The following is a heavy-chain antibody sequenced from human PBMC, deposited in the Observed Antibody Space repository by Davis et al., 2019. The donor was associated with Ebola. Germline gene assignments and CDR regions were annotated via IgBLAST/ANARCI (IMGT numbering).Heavy chain of an antibody. V-gene: IGHV3-21*01. J-gene: IGHJ4*02. CDR2: ISSSSSYI. CDR1: GFTFSSYS. D-gene: IGHD1-26*01. CDR3: TRVPATIDY. Sequence: GESLKISCAASGFTFSSYSMNWVRQAPGKGLEWVSSISSSSSYIYYADSVKGRFTISRDNAKNSLYLQMNSLRAEDTAVYYCTRVPATIDYWGQGTLVTVSS.